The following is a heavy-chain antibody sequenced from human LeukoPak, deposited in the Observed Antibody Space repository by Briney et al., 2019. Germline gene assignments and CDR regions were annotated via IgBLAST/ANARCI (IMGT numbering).Heavy chain of an antibody. J-gene: IGHJ4*02. CDR2: IVVGSGNT. D-gene: IGHD1-26*01. CDR1: GFTFTSSA. V-gene: IGHV1-58*01. CDR3: AARFPTSQWELHY. Sequence: ASVKVSCKASGFTFTSSAVQWVRQARGQRLEWTGWIVVGSGNTNYAQKFQERVTITRDMSTSTAYMELSSLRSEDTAVYYCAARFPTSQWELHYWGQGTLVTVSS.